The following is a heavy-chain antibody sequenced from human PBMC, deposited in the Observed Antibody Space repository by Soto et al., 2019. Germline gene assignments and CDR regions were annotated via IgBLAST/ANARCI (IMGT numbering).Heavy chain of an antibody. CDR3: ARVGAPPRIAAAGQYYFDY. V-gene: IGHV1-18*01. J-gene: IGHJ4*02. D-gene: IGHD6-13*01. Sequence: QVQLVQSGAEVKKPGASVKVSCKASGYTFTSYGISWVRQAPGQGLEWMGWISAYNGNTNYAQKLQGRVTMTTDTSTSTAYMELRSLRSDDTAVYYWARVGAPPRIAAAGQYYFDYWGQGTLVTVSS. CDR2: ISAYNGNT. CDR1: GYTFTSYG.